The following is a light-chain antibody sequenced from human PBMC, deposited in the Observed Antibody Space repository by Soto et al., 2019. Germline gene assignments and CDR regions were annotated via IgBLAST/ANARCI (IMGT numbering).Light chain of an antibody. CDR1: SSNMGTNT. V-gene: IGLV1-44*01. Sequence: QSVLTQPPSASGSPGQRVTLSCSGSSSNMGTNTVNCYQQHPRAAPTLLIYSDNHRPSGVPARFSCSKSGTSASLAITGLQSEDEAAYYCAAWDGSLNHILFGGGTKLTVL. CDR3: AAWDGSLNHIL. CDR2: SDN. J-gene: IGLJ2*01.